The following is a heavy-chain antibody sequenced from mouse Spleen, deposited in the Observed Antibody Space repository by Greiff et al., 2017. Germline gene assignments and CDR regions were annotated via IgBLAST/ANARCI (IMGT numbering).Heavy chain of an antibody. CDR3: ARLLLRGFAY. J-gene: IGHJ3*01. Sequence: QVQLKESGAELMKPGASVKLSCKATGYKFTGSWIEWVKQRPGHGLEWIGEILPGSGSTNYNEKFKGKATFTADTSSNTAYMQLSSLTTEDSAIYYCARLLLRGFAYWGQGTLVTVSA. CDR2: ILPGSGST. V-gene: IGHV1-9*01. D-gene: IGHD1-1*01. CDR1: GYKFTGSW.